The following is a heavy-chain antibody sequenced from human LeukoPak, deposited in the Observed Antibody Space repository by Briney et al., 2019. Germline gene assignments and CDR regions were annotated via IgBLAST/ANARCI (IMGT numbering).Heavy chain of an antibody. Sequence: PGRSLRLSCAASGFTFSSYAMHWVRQAPGKGLEWVAVISYDGSNKYYADSVKGRFTISRDNSKNTLYLQMNSLRAEDTAVYYCARSTARVSYYYGMDVWGQGTTVTVSS. V-gene: IGHV3-30-3*01. J-gene: IGHJ6*02. D-gene: IGHD5-18*01. CDR2: ISYDGSNK. CDR1: GFTFSSYA. CDR3: ARSTARVSYYYGMDV.